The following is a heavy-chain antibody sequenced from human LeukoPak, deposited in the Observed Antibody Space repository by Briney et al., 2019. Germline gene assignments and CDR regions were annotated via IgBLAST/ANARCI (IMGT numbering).Heavy chain of an antibody. V-gene: IGHV4-4*07. Sequence: SETLSLTCTVSGGSISSYYWSWIRQPAGKGLEWIGRIYTSGSTNYNPSLKSRVTMSVDTSKNQFSLKLSSVTAADTAVYYCARDTAGYGDHEGVAFDIWGQGTMVTVSS. J-gene: IGHJ3*02. CDR2: IYTSGST. CDR3: ARDTAGYGDHEGVAFDI. D-gene: IGHD4-17*01. CDR1: GGSISSYY.